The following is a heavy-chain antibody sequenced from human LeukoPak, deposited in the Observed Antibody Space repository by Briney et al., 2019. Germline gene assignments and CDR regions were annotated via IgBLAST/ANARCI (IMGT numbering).Heavy chain of an antibody. CDR1: GLTFSSYS. CDR3: AKDQDFDSSGFRLYAFDI. Sequence: PGGSLRLSCATSGLTFSSYSMNRVPQTTGKGLEWVPSNRSSSSYIYYADSVKGRFTISRDNSKNTLYLQMNSLRAEDTAVYYCAKDQDFDSSGFRLYAFDICVQGTMVTVSS. D-gene: IGHD3-22*01. J-gene: IGHJ3*02. CDR2: NRSSSSYI. V-gene: IGHV3-21*04.